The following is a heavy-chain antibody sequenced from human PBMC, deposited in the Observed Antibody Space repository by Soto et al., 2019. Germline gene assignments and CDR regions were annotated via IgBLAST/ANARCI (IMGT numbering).Heavy chain of an antibody. Sequence: ESGGGVVQPGRSLRLSCAASGFTFSSYGMHWVRQAPGKGLEWVAVIWYDGSNKYYADSVKGRFTISRDNSKNTLYLQMNSLRAEDTAVYYFARGIGYSDYWGQGTLVTVSS. CDR3: ARGIGYSDY. D-gene: IGHD5-18*01. J-gene: IGHJ4*02. CDR1: GFTFSSYG. V-gene: IGHV3-33*01. CDR2: IWYDGSNK.